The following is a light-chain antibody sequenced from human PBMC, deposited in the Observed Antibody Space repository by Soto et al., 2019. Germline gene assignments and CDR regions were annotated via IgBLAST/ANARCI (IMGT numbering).Light chain of an antibody. J-gene: IGLJ1*01. V-gene: IGLV2-14*01. Sequence: ALTQPASVSGSPGQSITISCTGTSSDVGGYNYVSWYQQHPGKAPKLMIYEVSNRPSGVSNRFSGSKSGNTASLTISGLQAEEEADYYCSSYTSSSTLEVFGTGTKVTV. CDR3: SSYTSSSTLEV. CDR2: EVS. CDR1: SSDVGGYNY.